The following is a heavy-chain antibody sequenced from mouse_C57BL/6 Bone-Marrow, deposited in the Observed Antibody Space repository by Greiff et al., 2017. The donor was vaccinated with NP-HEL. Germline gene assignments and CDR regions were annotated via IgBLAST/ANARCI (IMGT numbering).Heavy chain of an antibody. CDR3: ARATMIKTWFAY. V-gene: IGHV5-17*01. CDR1: GFTFSDYG. D-gene: IGHD2-4*01. CDR2: ISSGSSTI. J-gene: IGHJ3*01. Sequence: EVQLMESGGGLVKPGGSLKLSCAASGFTFSDYGMHWVRQAPEKGLEWVAYISSGSSTIYYADTVKGRFTISRDNAKNTLFLQMTSLRSEDTAMYYCARATMIKTWFAYWGQGTLVTVSA.